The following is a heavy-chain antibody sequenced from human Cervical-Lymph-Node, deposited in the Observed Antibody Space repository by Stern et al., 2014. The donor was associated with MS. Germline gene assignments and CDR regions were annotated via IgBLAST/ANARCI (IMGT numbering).Heavy chain of an antibody. V-gene: IGHV4-4*02. CDR3: AYNGYYSLDY. Sequence: QVQLQESGPGLVRPSGTLSLTCAVSGGSISNDNWWSWVRPPPGTGLESIGEIYHSGGTNYTPSLKSRVTVSVDKSKNQFSLKLDSVTAADTAIYYCAYNGYYSLDYWGQGTLVTVSS. CDR2: IYHSGGT. J-gene: IGHJ4*02. CDR1: GGSISNDNW. D-gene: IGHD2/OR15-2a*01.